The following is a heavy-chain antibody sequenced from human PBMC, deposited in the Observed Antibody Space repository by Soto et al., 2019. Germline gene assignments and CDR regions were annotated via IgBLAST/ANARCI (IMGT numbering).Heavy chain of an antibody. Sequence: SLRLSCAASGFTFSSYAMDWVRQAPGKGLAWVALISYDGSNKYYADSVKGRFTISRDNSKNTLYLQMNSLRAEDTAVYYCARDSADYGMDVWGQGTTVTVSS. CDR1: GFTFSSYA. CDR3: ARDSADYGMDV. J-gene: IGHJ6*02. CDR2: ISYDGSNK. D-gene: IGHD3-10*01. V-gene: IGHV3-30-3*01.